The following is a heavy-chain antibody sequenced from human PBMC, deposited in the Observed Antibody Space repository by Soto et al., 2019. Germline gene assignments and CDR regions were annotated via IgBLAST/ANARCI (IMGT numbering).Heavy chain of an antibody. D-gene: IGHD3-22*01. J-gene: IGHJ4*02. V-gene: IGHV3-23*01. CDR3: AKVDGYYYDSSGYIRFDY. Sequence: VGSLRLSCAASGFTFSSYAMSWVRQAPGKGLEWVSAISGSGGSTYYADSVKGRFTISRDNSKNTLYLQMNSLRAEDTAVYYCAKVDGYYYDSSGYIRFDYWGQGTLVTVSS. CDR1: GFTFSSYA. CDR2: ISGSGGST.